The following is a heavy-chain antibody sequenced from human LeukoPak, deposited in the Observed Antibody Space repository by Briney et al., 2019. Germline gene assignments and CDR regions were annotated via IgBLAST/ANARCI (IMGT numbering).Heavy chain of an antibody. CDR3: ARVPRQYYYDSSGYWGSYYFDY. Sequence: SETLSLTCTVSGGSISSYYWSWIRQPPGKGLEWIGYIYYSGSTNYNPSLKSRVTISVDTSKNQFSLKLSSVTAADTAVYYCARVPRQYYYDSSGYWGSYYFDYWGQGTLVTVSS. J-gene: IGHJ4*02. V-gene: IGHV4-59*12. CDR1: GGSISSYY. D-gene: IGHD3-22*01. CDR2: IYYSGST.